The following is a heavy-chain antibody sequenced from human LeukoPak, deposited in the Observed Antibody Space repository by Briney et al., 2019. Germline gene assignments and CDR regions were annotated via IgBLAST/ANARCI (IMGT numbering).Heavy chain of an antibody. J-gene: IGHJ4*02. Sequence: GESLKISCKGSGYSFTNYWIGWVRQMPGKGLEWMGIIYPDDSDTRYSPSFQGQVTISVDKSISTPYLQWSSLKASDTAMYYCAKLGAYTSSWYGFVDYWGQGTLITVSS. CDR3: AKLGAYTSSWYGFVDY. CDR2: IYPDDSDT. D-gene: IGHD6-19*01. V-gene: IGHV5-51*01. CDR1: GYSFTNYW.